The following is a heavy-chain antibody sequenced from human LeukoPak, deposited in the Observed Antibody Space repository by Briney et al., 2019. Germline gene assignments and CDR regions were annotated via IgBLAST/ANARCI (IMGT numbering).Heavy chain of an antibody. CDR1: GGSISSSSYY. J-gene: IGHJ4*02. V-gene: IGHV4-39*01. CDR2: IYYSGST. Sequence: SETLSLTCTVSGGSISSSSYYWGWIRQPPGKGLEFIGSIYYSGSTYYNPSLKSRVTISVDTSKSQFSLKLSSVTAADTAVYYCARGLRYTDYWGQGTLVTVSS. D-gene: IGHD3-9*01. CDR3: ARGLRYTDY.